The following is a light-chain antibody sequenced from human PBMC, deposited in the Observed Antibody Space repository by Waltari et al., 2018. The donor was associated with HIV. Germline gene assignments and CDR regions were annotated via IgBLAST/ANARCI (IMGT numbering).Light chain of an antibody. J-gene: IGKJ1*01. CDR2: WAS. Sequence: DIVLTQSPDSLAVSLGERATINCKSSQNILYSSNNNNYLAWYQQKPGQPPRLLIYWASTRGSGVPDRFSGSGSGTDFTLTISTLQAEDVAVYFCQQYYSTPRTFGQGTKVEIK. CDR3: QQYYSTPRT. CDR1: QNILYSSNNNNY. V-gene: IGKV4-1*01.